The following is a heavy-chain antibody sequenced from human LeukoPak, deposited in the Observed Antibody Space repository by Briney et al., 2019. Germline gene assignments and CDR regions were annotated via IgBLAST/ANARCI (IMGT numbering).Heavy chain of an antibody. J-gene: IGHJ5*02. CDR3: ARERPRDSTVTTS. CDR2: IWHDGSEK. D-gene: IGHD4-17*01. Sequence: GGSLGLSCAAPGFTFSNYAMYWVRQAPGKGLEWVAVIWHDGSEKHYVDSVKGRFTISRDNAKNSLYLQMNSLRAEDTAVYYCARERPRDSTVTTSWGQGTLVTVSS. V-gene: IGHV3-33*08. CDR1: GFTFSNYA.